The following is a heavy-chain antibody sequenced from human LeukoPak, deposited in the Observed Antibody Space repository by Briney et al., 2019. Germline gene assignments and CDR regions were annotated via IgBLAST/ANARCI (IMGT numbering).Heavy chain of an antibody. V-gene: IGHV4-39*01. J-gene: IGHJ4*02. CDR1: GGSISSSSYY. D-gene: IGHD6-6*01. CDR2: IYYSGST. CDR3: ARHLSGAQGGGRAARPVDY. Sequence: SETLSLTCTVSGGSISSSSYYWGWIRQPPGKGLEWIGSIYYSGSTYYNPSLKSRVTISVDTSKNQFSLKLSSVTAADAAVYYCARHLSGAQGGGRAARPVDYWGQGTLVTVSS.